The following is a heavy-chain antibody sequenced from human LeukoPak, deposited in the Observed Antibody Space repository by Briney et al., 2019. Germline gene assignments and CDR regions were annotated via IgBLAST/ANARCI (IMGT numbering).Heavy chain of an antibody. CDR3: AKDASYYYYYMDV. CDR2: LVAGGGST. J-gene: IGHJ6*03. CDR1: GFTFSSYA. V-gene: IGHV3-23*01. Sequence: GGSLRLSSEASGFTFSSYAMSWVRQAPGKGLEWVAALVAGGGSTYYADSVKGRFTISRDNSKNTLYLQMNGLRAEDTAVYYCAKDASYYYYYMDVWGNGTTVTVS.